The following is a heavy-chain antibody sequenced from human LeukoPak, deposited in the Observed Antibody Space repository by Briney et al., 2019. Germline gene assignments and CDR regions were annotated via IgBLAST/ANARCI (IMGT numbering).Heavy chain of an antibody. CDR2: MNPNSGNT. CDR3: ARGRETYYYDSSGYRFSW. D-gene: IGHD3-22*01. Sequence: ASVKVSCKASGYTFTSYDTNWVRQATGQGLEWMGWMNPNSGNTGYAQKFQGRVTMTRNTSISTAYMELSSLRSEDTAVYYCARGRETYYYDSSGYRFSWWGQGTLVTVSS. V-gene: IGHV1-8*01. CDR1: GYTFTSYD. J-gene: IGHJ4*02.